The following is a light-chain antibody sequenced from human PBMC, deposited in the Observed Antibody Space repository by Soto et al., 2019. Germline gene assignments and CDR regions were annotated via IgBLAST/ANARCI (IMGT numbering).Light chain of an antibody. CDR2: MGF. V-gene: IGKV2-28*01. CDR1: QNLLHSNGYNY. J-gene: IGKJ4*01. Sequence: DIVMTQSPLSLPVTPGEPASISCRSSQNLLHSNGYNYLDWYLQKPGQSPQLLIFMGFTRASGVPDRFSGSRSGTDFTLKISRVEAEDVGVYYCMQSLQTPLTFGGGTKVESK. CDR3: MQSLQTPLT.